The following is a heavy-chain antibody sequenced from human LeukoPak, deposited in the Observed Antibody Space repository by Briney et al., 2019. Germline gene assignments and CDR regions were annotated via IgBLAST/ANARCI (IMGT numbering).Heavy chain of an antibody. J-gene: IGHJ4*02. V-gene: IGHV4-39*07. CDR1: GGSLSSSSYY. Sequence: SETLSLTCTVSGGSLSSSSYYWGWIRQPPGKGLEWIGSVYYTGASYYNPSLKSRVTISIDTSKKHSSLKLTSVTAADTAVYYCARGAPPQNWGQGTLVTVSS. CDR2: VYYTGAS. CDR3: ARGAPPQN.